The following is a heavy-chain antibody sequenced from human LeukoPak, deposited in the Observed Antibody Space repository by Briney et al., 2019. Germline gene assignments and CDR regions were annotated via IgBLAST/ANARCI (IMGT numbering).Heavy chain of an antibody. D-gene: IGHD6-13*01. CDR2: IYYSGST. CDR3: ARVSSSLGMDV. V-gene: IGHV4-59*01. Sequence: PSETLSLTCTVSGGSISSYYWSWIRQPPGKGLEWIGYIYYSGSTNYNPSLKSRVTISVDTSKNQFSLKLSSVTAADTALYYCARVSSSLGMDVWGQGTTVTVSS. CDR1: GGSISSYY. J-gene: IGHJ6*02.